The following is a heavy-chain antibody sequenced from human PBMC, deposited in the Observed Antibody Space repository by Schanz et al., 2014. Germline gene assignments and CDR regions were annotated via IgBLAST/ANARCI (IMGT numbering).Heavy chain of an antibody. CDR2: ISYDGNTK. J-gene: IGHJ4*02. CDR3: AKEGSIYWDRSVSY. Sequence: QVQLVESGGGVVQPGRSLRLSCAASGFTFSNYGLHWVRQAPGKGLEWVTVISYDGNTKYYADSVKGRFTISRDNEKNTSYVRVQSRSKEEKEGDYCAKEGSIYWDRSVSYWGQGTLVTVSS. V-gene: IGHV3-30*18. CDR1: GFTFSNYG. D-gene: IGHD1-26*01.